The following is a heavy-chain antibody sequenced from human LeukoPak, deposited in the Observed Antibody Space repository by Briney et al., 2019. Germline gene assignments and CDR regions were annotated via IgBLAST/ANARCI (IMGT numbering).Heavy chain of an antibody. D-gene: IGHD2-2*01. V-gene: IGHV3-74*01. CDR3: ASLFVVVPAAIRRDDAFDI. J-gene: IGHJ3*02. CDR2: INSDGSST. CDR1: GFTFSSYW. Sequence: GGSLRLSCAASGFTFSSYWMHWVRHAPGKGLVWVSRINSDGSSTIYADSVKGRFTISRDNAKNTLYLQMNSLRAEDTAVYYCASLFVVVPAAIRRDDAFDIWGQATMVTVSS.